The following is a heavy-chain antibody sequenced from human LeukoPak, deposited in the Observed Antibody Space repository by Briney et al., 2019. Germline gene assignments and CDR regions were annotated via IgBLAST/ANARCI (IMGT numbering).Heavy chain of an antibody. J-gene: IGHJ6*02. CDR2: ISSGSGGTT. V-gene: IGHV3-23*01. Sequence: QSGGSLRLSCAASGFTFSNYAMSWVRQAPGKGLEWVSAISSGSGGTTPYADSVKGRFTISRDNSKNTLYLQMNSLRAEDTAVYYCARGPERTGVGTRYYYDMDVWGQGTTVTVSS. CDR1: GFTFSNYA. CDR3: ARGPERTGVGTRYYYDMDV. D-gene: IGHD2-8*01.